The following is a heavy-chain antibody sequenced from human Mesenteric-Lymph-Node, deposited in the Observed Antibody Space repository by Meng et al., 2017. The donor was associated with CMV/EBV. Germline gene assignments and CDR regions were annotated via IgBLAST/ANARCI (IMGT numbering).Heavy chain of an antibody. V-gene: IGHV3-53*01. Sequence: GESLKISCAASGFTVSNNHMNWVRQAPGKGLEWVSTIYDSGIIDYTDSVKGRFTISRDNSKNTLYLQMNSLRAEDTAVYYCARIYTGDEVDYWGQGTLVTVSS. D-gene: IGHD7-27*01. CDR3: ARIYTGDEVDY. J-gene: IGHJ4*02. CDR1: GFTVSNNH. CDR2: IYDSGII.